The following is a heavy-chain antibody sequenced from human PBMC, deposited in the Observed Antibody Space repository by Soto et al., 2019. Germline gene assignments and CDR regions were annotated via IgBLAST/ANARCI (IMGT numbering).Heavy chain of an antibody. J-gene: IGHJ6*02. V-gene: IGHV4-39*01. CDR2: IYYSGST. CDR3: ARQRGYCSSTSCYTYGMDV. D-gene: IGHD2-2*02. Sequence: SETLSLTCTVSGGSISSSSYYWGWIRQPPGKGLEWIGSIYYSGSTYYNPSLKSRVTISVDTSKNQFCLKLSSVTAADTAVDYCARQRGYCSSTSCYTYGMDVWGQGTTVTVSS. CDR1: GGSISSSSYY.